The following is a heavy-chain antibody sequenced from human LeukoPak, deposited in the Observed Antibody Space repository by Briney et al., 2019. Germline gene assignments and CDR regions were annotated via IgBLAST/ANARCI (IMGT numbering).Heavy chain of an antibody. CDR2: ISSSSSYI. V-gene: IGHV3-21*01. D-gene: IGHD6-13*01. CDR1: GFTFSSYS. Sequence: GGSLRLSCAASGFTFSSYSMNWVRQAPGKGLEWVSSISSSSSYIYYADSVKGRLTISRDNAKNSLYLQMNSLRAEDTAVYYCARAKVAAAGTVDWFDPWGQGTLVTVSS. J-gene: IGHJ5*02. CDR3: ARAKVAAAGTVDWFDP.